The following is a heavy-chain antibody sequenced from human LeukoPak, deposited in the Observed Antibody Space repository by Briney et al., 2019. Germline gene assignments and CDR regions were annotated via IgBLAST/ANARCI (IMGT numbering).Heavy chain of an antibody. V-gene: IGHV4-4*09. J-gene: IGHJ3*02. D-gene: IGHD1-26*01. CDR1: GGSISSYY. CDR3: ARLRRGLAFDI. CDR2: IYTSGST. Sequence: SEPLSLPCTVSGGSISSYYWSWIRQPPGKGLEWIGYIYTSGSTNYNPSLKSRVTISVDTSKNQFSLKLSSVTAADTAVYYCARLRRGLAFDIWGQGTMVTVSS.